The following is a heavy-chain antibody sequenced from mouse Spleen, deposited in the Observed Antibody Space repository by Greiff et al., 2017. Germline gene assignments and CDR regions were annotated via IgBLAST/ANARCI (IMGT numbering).Heavy chain of an antibody. D-gene: IGHD2-14*01. Sequence: EVKLVESGGGLVQPGGSRKLSCAASGFTFSSFGMHWVRQAPEKGLEWVAYISSGSSTIYYADTVKGRFTISRDNPKNTLFLQMTSLRSEDTAMYYCARSGFPYRYDAGYYFDYWGQGTTLTVSS. CDR1: GFTFSSFG. CDR3: ARSGFPYRYDAGYYFDY. CDR2: ISSGSSTI. J-gene: IGHJ2*01. V-gene: IGHV5-17*02.